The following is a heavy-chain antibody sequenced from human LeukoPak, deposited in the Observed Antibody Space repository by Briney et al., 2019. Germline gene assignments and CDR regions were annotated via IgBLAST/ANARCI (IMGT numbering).Heavy chain of an antibody. D-gene: IGHD3-9*01. CDR3: ARDGYFDWLLKGSWFDP. CDR2: INPNSGGT. J-gene: IGHJ5*02. Sequence: ASVKVSCKASGYTFTGYYMHWVRQAPGQGLEWMGWINPNSGGTNYAQKFQGRVTMTRNTSISTAYVELSSLRSEDTAVYYCARDGYFDWLLKGSWFDPWGQGTLVTVSS. CDR1: GYTFTGYY. V-gene: IGHV1-2*02.